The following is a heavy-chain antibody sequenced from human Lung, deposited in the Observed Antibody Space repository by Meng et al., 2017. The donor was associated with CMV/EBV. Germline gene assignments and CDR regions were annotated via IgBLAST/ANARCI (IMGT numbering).Heavy chain of an antibody. Sequence: GGSLRPXXAASGFSFNTHTLNWVRQVPGKGLGWVSSINSNSNNILYAESMKDRFTISRDNAKSSLSLQMNSLRAEGTAVYYCARDRRNVPSGYPDYWGQGTLVTVSS. CDR3: ARDRRNVPSGYPDY. V-gene: IGHV3-21*01. CDR1: GFSFNTHT. D-gene: IGHD3-22*01. CDR2: INSNSNNI. J-gene: IGHJ4*02.